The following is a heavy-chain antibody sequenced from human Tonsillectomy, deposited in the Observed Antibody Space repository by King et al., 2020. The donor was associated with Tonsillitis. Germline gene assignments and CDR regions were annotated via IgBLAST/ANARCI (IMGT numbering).Heavy chain of an antibody. CDR1: GFTFSSYA. J-gene: IGHJ4*02. CDR3: ARSYCRGTSCYSPFDY. CDR2: ISGGDGST. Sequence: VQLVESGGGLVQPGGSLRLSCAASGFTFSSYAMSWVRQAPGKGVEWVSAISGGDGSTYYADSVKGRFTCSRDNSKNTLYLQMSSLRVEDTAIYYCARSYCRGTSCYSPFDYWGQGTLVTVSS. V-gene: IGHV3-23*04. D-gene: IGHD2-2*01.